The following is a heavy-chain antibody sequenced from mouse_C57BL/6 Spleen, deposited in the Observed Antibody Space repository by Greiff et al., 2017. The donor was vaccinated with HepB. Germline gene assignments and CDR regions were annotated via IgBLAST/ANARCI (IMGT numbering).Heavy chain of an antibody. CDR3: ASSIYYGNWFAY. J-gene: IGHJ3*01. V-gene: IGHV1-69*01. D-gene: IGHD2-1*01. Sequence: QVQLQQPGAELVMPGASVKLSCKASGYTFTSYWMHWVKQRPGQGLEWIGEIDPSDSYTNYNQKFKGKSTLTVDKSSSTAYMQLSSLTSEDSAVYYCASSIYYGNWFAYWGQGTLVTVSA. CDR2: IDPSDSYT. CDR1: GYTFTSYW.